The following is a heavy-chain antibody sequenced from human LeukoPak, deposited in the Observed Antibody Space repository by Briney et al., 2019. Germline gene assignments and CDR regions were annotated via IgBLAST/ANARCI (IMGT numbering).Heavy chain of an antibody. V-gene: IGHV3-33*01. CDR1: EFTFTTYG. Sequence: GGSWRLSCAASEFTFTTYGMHWVRQAPGKGLEWVAFIYYDGSNIYYADYVKGRFTISRDISKNTLYLQMDSLRAEDTAIYYCARDWKTSSFDYWGQGTLVTVSS. CDR3: ARDWKTSSFDY. CDR2: IYYDGSNI. D-gene: IGHD1-1*01. J-gene: IGHJ4*02.